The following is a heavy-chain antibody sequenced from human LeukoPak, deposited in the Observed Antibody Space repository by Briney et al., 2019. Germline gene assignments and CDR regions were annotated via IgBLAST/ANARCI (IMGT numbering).Heavy chain of an antibody. CDR2: ISAYNGNT. Sequence: ASVKVSCKASGYTFTSYGISWVRQAPGQGLEWMGWISAYNGNTNYAQKLQGRVTMTTDTSTSTAYMELRSLRSDDTAVYYCARGGSIMITFGGVITNFDYWGQGTLVTVSS. V-gene: IGHV1-18*01. J-gene: IGHJ4*02. D-gene: IGHD3-16*02. CDR1: GYTFTSYG. CDR3: ARGGSIMITFGGVITNFDY.